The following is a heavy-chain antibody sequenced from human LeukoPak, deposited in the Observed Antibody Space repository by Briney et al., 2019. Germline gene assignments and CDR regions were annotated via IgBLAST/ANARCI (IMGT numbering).Heavy chain of an antibody. J-gene: IGHJ4*02. Sequence: SETLSLTCTVSGVSISSNYWSWIRQPPGKGLEWIGYIYYSGSTNYNPSLKSRVTISVDTSKNQFSLKLSSVTAADTAVYYCARGRPRVRWELPAFDYWGQGTLVTVSS. CDR1: GVSISSNY. V-gene: IGHV4-59*12. D-gene: IGHD1-26*01. CDR3: ARGRPRVRWELPAFDY. CDR2: IYYSGST.